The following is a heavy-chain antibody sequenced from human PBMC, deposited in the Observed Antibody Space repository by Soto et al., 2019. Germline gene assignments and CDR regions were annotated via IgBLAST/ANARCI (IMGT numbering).Heavy chain of an antibody. CDR2: MFPGDSDT. CDR1: GYIFTTYW. D-gene: IGHD6-19*01. V-gene: IGHV5-51*01. Sequence: PGESLKISCKGSGYIFTTYWIWCFRQVPVQGLEWMGVMFPGDSDTRYSPSFQGQVTMSADPSTNTAYLEWSSLKAADSAMYYCARVPDSSLGTMDVWGQGTTVTVSS. CDR3: ARVPDSSLGTMDV. J-gene: IGHJ6*02.